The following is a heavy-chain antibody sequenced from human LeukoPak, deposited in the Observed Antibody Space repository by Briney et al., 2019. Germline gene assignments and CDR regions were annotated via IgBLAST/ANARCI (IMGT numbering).Heavy chain of an antibody. CDR1: GFTFSSYG. CDR3: ARGRGALVPVDY. Sequence: GGSLRLSCAASGFTFSSYGMHWVRQAPGKGLEWVTVIWYDGSNKYYADSVKGRFTISRDNSKNTLYLQMNSLRAEDTAVYYCARGRGALVPVDYWGQGTLVTVSS. V-gene: IGHV3-33*01. D-gene: IGHD6-13*01. J-gene: IGHJ4*02. CDR2: IWYDGSNK.